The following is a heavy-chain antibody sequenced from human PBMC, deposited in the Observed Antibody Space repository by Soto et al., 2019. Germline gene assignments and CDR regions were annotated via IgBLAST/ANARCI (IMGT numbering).Heavy chain of an antibody. CDR2: INSDGSRT. CDR3: AIDTVAAGFDY. J-gene: IGHJ4*02. CDR1: GFTFSRYW. Sequence: EVQLVETGGGLVQPGGSLRLSCAASGFTFSRYWMHWVRQAPGKGLMWVSRINSDGSRTSYADSVKGRFTISRDNAKNTLFLQMNSLGDEDTAVYYCAIDTVAAGFDYMVQGTLVTVSS. V-gene: IGHV3-74*01. D-gene: IGHD6-13*01.